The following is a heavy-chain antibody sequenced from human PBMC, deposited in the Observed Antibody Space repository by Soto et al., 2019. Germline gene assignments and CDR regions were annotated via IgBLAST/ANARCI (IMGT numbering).Heavy chain of an antibody. J-gene: IGHJ4*02. CDR2: IYYSGST. Sequence: KTSETLSLTCTVSGGSISSGGYYWSWIRQHPGKGLEWIGYIYYSGSTYYNPSLKSRVTISVGTSKNQFSLKLSSVTAADTAVYSCVRGVQFGDYAPASGCIDYWGQGTLVTVSS. CDR1: GGSISSGGYY. V-gene: IGHV4-31*03. D-gene: IGHD2-2*01. CDR3: VRGVQFGDYAPASGCIDY.